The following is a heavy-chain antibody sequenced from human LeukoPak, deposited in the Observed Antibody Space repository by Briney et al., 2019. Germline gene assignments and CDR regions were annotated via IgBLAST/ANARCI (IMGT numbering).Heavy chain of an antibody. CDR3: ARTRYYDFWSGYYGPKHKDYVHYFDY. V-gene: IGHV4-34*01. CDR2: INHSGST. Sequence: SETLSLTCAVSGGSISSGGYSWSWIRQPPGKGLEWIGEINHSGSTNYNPSLKSRVTISVDTSKNQFSLKLSSVTAADTAVYYCARTRYYDFWSGYYGPKHKDYVHYFDYWGQGTLVTVSS. D-gene: IGHD3-3*01. CDR1: GGSISSGGYS. J-gene: IGHJ4*02.